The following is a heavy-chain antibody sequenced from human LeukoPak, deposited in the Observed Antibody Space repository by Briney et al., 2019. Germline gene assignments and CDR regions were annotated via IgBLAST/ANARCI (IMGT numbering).Heavy chain of an antibody. CDR3: AKAEGLLFDY. Sequence: GGSLRLSCAASGFTFSSYGMHWVRQAPGKGLEWVAFIRYDGSNKYYADSVKGRFTISRDNSKSTLYLQMNSLRAEDTAVYYCAKAEGLLFDYWGQGTLVTVSS. V-gene: IGHV3-30*02. CDR1: GFTFSSYG. CDR2: IRYDGSNK. D-gene: IGHD3-10*01. J-gene: IGHJ4*02.